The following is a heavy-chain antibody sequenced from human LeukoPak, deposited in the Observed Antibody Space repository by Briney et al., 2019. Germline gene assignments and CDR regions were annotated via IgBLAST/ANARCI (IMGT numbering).Heavy chain of an antibody. CDR3: AQWGNNMDV. Sequence: SETLSLTCAVYGGSFSGYYWHWFRQPPGKGLEWIGEINYSGSTKYNPSLKSRVTISIDTSKNQFSLKLSSVTAADTAVYYCAQWGNNMDVWGKGTTVTVSS. J-gene: IGHJ6*03. CDR2: INYSGST. D-gene: IGHD3-16*01. V-gene: IGHV4-34*01. CDR1: GGSFSGYY.